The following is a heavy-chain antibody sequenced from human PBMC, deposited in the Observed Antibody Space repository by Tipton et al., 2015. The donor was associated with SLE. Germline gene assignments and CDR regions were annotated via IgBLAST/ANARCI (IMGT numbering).Heavy chain of an antibody. D-gene: IGHD3-10*01. Sequence: SLRLSCAASGFTVSSNYMSWVRQAPGKELEWVAFIQYDGSNKYYADSVKGRFTISRDNSKNTLYLQMNSLRAEDTAVYYCAKDRGNWFDPWGQGTLVTVSS. J-gene: IGHJ5*02. CDR1: GFTVSSNY. CDR3: AKDRGNWFDP. CDR2: IQYDGSNK. V-gene: IGHV3-30*02.